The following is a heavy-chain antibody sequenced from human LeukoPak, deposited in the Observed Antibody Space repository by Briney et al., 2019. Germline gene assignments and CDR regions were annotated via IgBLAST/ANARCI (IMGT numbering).Heavy chain of an antibody. CDR1: GFTFSSYS. D-gene: IGHD2/OR15-2a*01. J-gene: IGHJ6*02. Sequence: PWGSLRLSCAASGFTFSSYSMNWVRQAPGKGLEWIGEINHSGSTNYNPSLKSRVTISVDTSKNQFSLKLSSVTAADTAVYYCARVYHYYYGMDVWGQGTTVTVSS. V-gene: IGHV4-34*01. CDR2: INHSGST. CDR3: ARVYHYYYGMDV.